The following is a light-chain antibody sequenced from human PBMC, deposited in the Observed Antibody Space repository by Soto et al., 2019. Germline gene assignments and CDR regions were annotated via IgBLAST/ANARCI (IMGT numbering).Light chain of an antibody. CDR3: SSYTSSRTWV. J-gene: IGLJ3*02. V-gene: IGLV2-14*01. CDR2: EVS. CDR1: SSDVGGYNY. Sequence: QSALTQPASVSGSPGQSITISCNGSSSDVGGYNYVSWYQQHPGKAPKLMIHEVSNRPSGGSNRFSGSKSGNTASLDISGVQAEDEADYYCSSYTSSRTWVFGGGTKLTVL.